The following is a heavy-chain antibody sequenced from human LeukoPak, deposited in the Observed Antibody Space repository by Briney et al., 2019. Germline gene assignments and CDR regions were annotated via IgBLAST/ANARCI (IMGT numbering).Heavy chain of an antibody. Sequence: PGGSLRLSCAASGFSFDDYAVHWVRQAPGKGLEWVSGINWNSGSIDYAESVKGRFTISRDNAKNSLYLQMNSLRAEDTALYYCAKDMMAIVGGTTSAFDMWGQGTMVTVSS. J-gene: IGHJ3*02. CDR2: INWNSGSI. CDR1: GFSFDDYA. V-gene: IGHV3-9*01. CDR3: AKDMMAIVGGTTSAFDM. D-gene: IGHD1-26*01.